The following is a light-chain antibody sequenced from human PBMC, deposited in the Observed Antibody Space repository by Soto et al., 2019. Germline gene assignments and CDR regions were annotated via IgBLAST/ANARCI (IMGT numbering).Light chain of an antibody. J-gene: IGKJ1*01. CDR1: QSISDC. CDR2: KAS. V-gene: IGKV1-5*03. CDR3: QQYNSYWR. Sequence: EIRVTHTPADLSVSLNYPVTVTCRASQSISDCLAWYQQKPGKAPKLLIYKASSLESGVPSRFSGSGSGTEFTLTISSLQPDDFATYYCQQYNSYWRFGQGTKVDIK.